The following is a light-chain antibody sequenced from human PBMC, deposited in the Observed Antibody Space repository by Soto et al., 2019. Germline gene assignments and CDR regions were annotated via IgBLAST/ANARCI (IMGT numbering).Light chain of an antibody. J-gene: IGKJ1*01. CDR1: QSVSSSY. CDR2: GAS. CDR3: QQYGSSPWT. V-gene: IGKV3-20*01. Sequence: EIVLTQSPGTLSLSPGERATLSCRASQSVSSSYLAWYQQKPGQAPRLLISGASSRATGIPDRFSGSGSGTDFTLTISILEPEDVAVYYCQQYGSSPWTFGQGSKVEIK.